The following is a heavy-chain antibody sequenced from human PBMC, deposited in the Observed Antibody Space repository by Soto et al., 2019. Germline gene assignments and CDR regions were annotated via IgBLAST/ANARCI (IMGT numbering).Heavy chain of an antibody. CDR2: IRSKANSYAT. J-gene: IGHJ4*02. CDR3: TVFISATAENLVAY. D-gene: IGHD6-13*01. Sequence: GGSLRLSCAASGFTFSASAMHWVRQASGKGLEWVGRIRSKANSYATAYAASVTGRFTISRDDSKNTAYLQMNSLKTEDTAVYYCTVFISATAENLVAYWGQGTLVTVSS. V-gene: IGHV3-73*01. CDR1: GFTFSASA.